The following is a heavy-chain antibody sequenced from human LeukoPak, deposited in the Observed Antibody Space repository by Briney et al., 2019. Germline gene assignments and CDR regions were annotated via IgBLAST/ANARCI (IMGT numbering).Heavy chain of an antibody. CDR1: GFTFSNYA. Sequence: PGGSLRLSCAASGFTFSNYAMHWVRQAPGKALEWVAVISYDGSNKYDADSVKGRFTISRDNSKNTLYLQMNSLRAEDTAVYYCARDRGYSGYDGLDYWGQGTLVTVSS. CDR2: ISYDGSNK. D-gene: IGHD5-12*01. CDR3: ARDRGYSGYDGLDY. V-gene: IGHV3-30-3*01. J-gene: IGHJ4*02.